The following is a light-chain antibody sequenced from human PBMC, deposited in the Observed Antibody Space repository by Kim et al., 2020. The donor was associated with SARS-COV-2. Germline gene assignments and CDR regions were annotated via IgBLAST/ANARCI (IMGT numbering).Light chain of an antibody. V-gene: IGLV3-19*01. CDR3: NSRDNNDNVL. Sequence: SSELTQDPAVSVALGQTVRITCQGDSLRTYYTTWFQQKPGQAPIVVFYGKNNRPSGIPDRLSGSSSGNTASLTITATKAGDEADYYCNSRDNNDNVLFGG. CDR2: GKN. J-gene: IGLJ2*01. CDR1: SLRTYY.